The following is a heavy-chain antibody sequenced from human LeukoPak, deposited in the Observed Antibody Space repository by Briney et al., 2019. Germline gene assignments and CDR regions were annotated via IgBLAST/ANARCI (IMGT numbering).Heavy chain of an antibody. V-gene: IGHV3-48*01. CDR1: GFSLHTYC. J-gene: IGHJ3*02. Sequence: GGSLRLSCAGSGFSLHTYCMNWVRQAPGKGLEWISYITDVNNVIYYADSVKGRFTISRGKDENSVFLQMNNLRAEDTAVYFCAREATRRNLLTYGSWDAYDIWGQGTMVTVAS. CDR3: AREATRRNLLTYGSWDAYDI. CDR2: ITDVNNVI. D-gene: IGHD4-17*01.